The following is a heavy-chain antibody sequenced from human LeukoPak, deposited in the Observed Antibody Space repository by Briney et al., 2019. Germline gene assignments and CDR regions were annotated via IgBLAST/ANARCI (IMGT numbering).Heavy chain of an antibody. V-gene: IGHV4-30-2*01. CDR2: IYHSGST. CDR3: AGGERSSSPGY. D-gene: IGHD2-2*01. Sequence: PSETLSLTCTVSGGSISSGGYYWSWIRQPPGKGLEWIGYIYHSGSTYYNPSLKSRVTISVDRSKNQFSLKLSSVTAADTAVYYCAGGERSSSPGYWGQGTLVTVSS. CDR1: GGSISSGGYY. J-gene: IGHJ4*02.